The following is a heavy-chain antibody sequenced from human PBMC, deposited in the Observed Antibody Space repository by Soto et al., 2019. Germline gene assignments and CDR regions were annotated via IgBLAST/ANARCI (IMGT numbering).Heavy chain of an antibody. J-gene: IGHJ1*01. D-gene: IGHD3-3*01. Sequence: PGGSLRLSCAASGFTFSSYSMNWVRQAPGKGLEWVSYISSSSSTIYYADSVKGRFTISRDNAKNSLYLQMNSLRAEDTAVYYCARDRITNFGVVIEYFQHWGQGTLVTVSS. CDR3: ARDRITNFGVVIEYFQH. V-gene: IGHV3-48*01. CDR1: GFTFSSYS. CDR2: ISSSSSTI.